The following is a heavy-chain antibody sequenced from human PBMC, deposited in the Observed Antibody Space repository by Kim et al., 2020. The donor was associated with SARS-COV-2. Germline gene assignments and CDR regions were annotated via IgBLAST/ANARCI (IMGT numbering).Heavy chain of an antibody. V-gene: IGHV1-2*02. CDR3: ARGRSDSSGYYY. J-gene: IGHJ4*02. CDR1: GYTFTGYY. Sequence: ASVKVSCKASGYTFTGYYMHWVRQAPGQGLEWMGRINPNIGGTNYAQKFQGRITMTRDTSISTAYMELSRLRSDDTAVYYCARGRSDSSGYYYWGQGSLVTVSS. D-gene: IGHD3-22*01. CDR2: INPNIGGT.